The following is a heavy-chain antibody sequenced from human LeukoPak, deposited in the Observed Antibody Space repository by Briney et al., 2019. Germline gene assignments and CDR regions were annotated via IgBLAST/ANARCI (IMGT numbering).Heavy chain of an antibody. CDR3: ARAGYGGNSGVYFDY. CDR1: GGSISSYY. J-gene: IGHJ4*02. Sequence: SETLSLTCTVSGGSISSYYWSWIRQPPGKGLEWIGYIYYSGSTNYNPSLKSRVTISVDTSKNQFSLKLSSVTAADTAVYYCARAGYGGNSGVYFDYWGQGTLVTVSS. D-gene: IGHD4-23*01. CDR2: IYYSGST. V-gene: IGHV4-59*01.